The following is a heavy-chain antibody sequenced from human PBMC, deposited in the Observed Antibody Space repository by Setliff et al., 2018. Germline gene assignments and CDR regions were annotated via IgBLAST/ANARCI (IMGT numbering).Heavy chain of an antibody. D-gene: IGHD6-13*01. V-gene: IGHV1-46*01. CDR1: GYSLTRYY. J-gene: IGHJ4*02. Sequence: GASVKVSCKASGYSLTRYYMHWVRQAPGQGLEWMGIINPGGGSASYAEKFQGRVTMTRDTSTGTFYMEVNILRSDDTAVYYCARGGMAAANRKGVFEYWGQGTQVTVSS. CDR3: ARGGMAAANRKGVFEY. CDR2: INPGGGSA.